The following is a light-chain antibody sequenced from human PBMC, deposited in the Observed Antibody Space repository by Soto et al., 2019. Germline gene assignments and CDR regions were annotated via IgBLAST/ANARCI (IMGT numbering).Light chain of an antibody. CDR2: AAS. V-gene: IGKV1-39*01. Sequence: DIQMTQSPSSLSASVGDRVTITCRPSQSISTSLNWYQQKPGKAPKLLMYAASSLQRGVPSRFSGSGSGTDFTLTISSLQPEDFATYYCQQSYTTPYTFGQGTKLEIK. J-gene: IGKJ2*01. CDR3: QQSYTTPYT. CDR1: QSISTS.